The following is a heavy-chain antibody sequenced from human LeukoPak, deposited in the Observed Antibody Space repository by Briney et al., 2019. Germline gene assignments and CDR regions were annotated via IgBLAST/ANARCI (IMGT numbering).Heavy chain of an antibody. J-gene: IGHJ4*02. D-gene: IGHD3-16*02. CDR3: AKDVGDYDYVWGSYRSYYFDY. CDR1: GFTFSSYA. Sequence: PGGSLRLSCAASGFTFSSYAMSWVRQAPGKGLEWVSAISGSGGSTYYADSVKGRFTISRDNSKSTLYLQMNSLRAEGTAVYYCAKDVGDYDYVWGSYRSYYFDYWGQGTLVTVSS. CDR2: ISGSGGST. V-gene: IGHV3-23*01.